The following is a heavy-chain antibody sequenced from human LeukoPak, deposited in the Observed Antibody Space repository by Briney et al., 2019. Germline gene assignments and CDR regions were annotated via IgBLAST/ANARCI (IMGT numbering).Heavy chain of an antibody. Sequence: PSGTLSLTCTVSGGSISSYYWSWIRQPPGKGLEWIGYIYYSGSTNYNPSLKSRVTISVDTSKNQFSLKLSSVTAADTAVYYCARVRRVQLAFDIWGQGTMVTVSS. J-gene: IGHJ3*02. CDR3: ARVRRVQLAFDI. V-gene: IGHV4-59*01. CDR2: IYYSGST. CDR1: GGSISSYY. D-gene: IGHD1-1*01.